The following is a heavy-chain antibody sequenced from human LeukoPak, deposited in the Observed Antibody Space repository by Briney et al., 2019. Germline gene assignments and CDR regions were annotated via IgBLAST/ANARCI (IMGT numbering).Heavy chain of an antibody. CDR3: AKDYDRSLPGRGSTSCGLDY. CDR2: ISWNSGSI. Sequence: QSGGSLRLSCAASGFTFSNYAMHWVRQAPGKGLEWVSGISWNSGSIGYADSVKGRFTISRDNAKNSLYLQMNSLRAEDTALYYCAKDYDRSLPGRGSTSCGLDYWGQGTLVTVSS. CDR1: GFTFSNYA. J-gene: IGHJ4*02. D-gene: IGHD2-2*01. V-gene: IGHV3-9*01.